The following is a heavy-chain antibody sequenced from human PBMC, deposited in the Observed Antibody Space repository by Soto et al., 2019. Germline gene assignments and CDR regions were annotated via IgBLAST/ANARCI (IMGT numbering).Heavy chain of an antibody. CDR2: MNPNSGNT. CDR1: GYTFTSYD. J-gene: IGHJ6*02. D-gene: IGHD3-16*01. V-gene: IGHV1-8*01. Sequence: QVQLVQSGAEVKKPGASVKVSCKASGYTFTSYDINWVRQATGQGLEWMGWMNPNSGNTGYAQKFQGRVTMTRNSSMSSVYMEVSSLGSEATAVCCCAFEGVRGMDVGGQGTTVTVSS. CDR3: AFEGVRGMDV.